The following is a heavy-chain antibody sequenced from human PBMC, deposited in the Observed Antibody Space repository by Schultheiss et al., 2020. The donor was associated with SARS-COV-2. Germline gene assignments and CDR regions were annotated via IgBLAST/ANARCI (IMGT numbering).Heavy chain of an antibody. CDR2: IYSGGST. J-gene: IGHJ6*02. Sequence: GGSLRLSCAASGFTFSSYAMHWVRQAPGKGLEWVAVIYSGGSTYYADSVKGRFTISRDNSKNMLYLQMNSLRAEDTAVYYCARIQGAGATLEFYYYYGMDVWGQGTTVTVSS. CDR3: ARIQGAGATLEFYYYYGMDV. CDR1: GFTFSSYA. V-gene: IGHV3-NL1*01. D-gene: IGHD5-12*01.